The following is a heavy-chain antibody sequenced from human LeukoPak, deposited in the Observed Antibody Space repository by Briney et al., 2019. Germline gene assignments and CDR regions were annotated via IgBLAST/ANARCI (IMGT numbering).Heavy chain of an antibody. CDR2: INPSGGST. Sequence: ASVKVSCKASGYTFTSYYMHWVRQAPGQGLEWMGIINPSGGSTSYAQKFQGRVTMTRDTSTSTVYMELSSLRSEDTAVYYCARAPPRYEQLGDGDDAFDIWGQGTMVTVSS. CDR3: ARAPPRYEQLGDGDDAFDI. D-gene: IGHD6-6*01. CDR1: GYTFTSYY. J-gene: IGHJ3*02. V-gene: IGHV1-46*01.